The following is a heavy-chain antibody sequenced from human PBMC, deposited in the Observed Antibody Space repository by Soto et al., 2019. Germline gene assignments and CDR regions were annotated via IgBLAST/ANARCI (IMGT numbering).Heavy chain of an antibody. CDR3: ARVAWNYSLRYGDYEAKYFQH. CDR2: INHSGST. V-gene: IGHV4-34*01. J-gene: IGHJ1*01. D-gene: IGHD4-17*01. Sequence: SETLSLTCAVYGGSFSGYYWSWIRQPPGKGLEWIGEINHSGSTNYNPSLKSRVTISVDTSKNQFSLKLSSVTAADTAVYYCARVAWNYSLRYGDYEAKYFQHWGQGTLVTVSS. CDR1: GGSFSGYY.